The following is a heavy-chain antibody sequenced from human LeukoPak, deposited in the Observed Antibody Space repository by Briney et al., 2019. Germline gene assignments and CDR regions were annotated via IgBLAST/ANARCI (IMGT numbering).Heavy chain of an antibody. CDR3: GRGGSYGDY. CDR2: VNPDGSSI. Sequence: PGGSLRLSCAASGFTFSRYWMDSVRQVPGKGMVWVSRVNPDGSSITYADSVKGRFTSSRDNAKNTLYLQMNRLRGEDTAVYYCGRGGSYGDYWGQGILVTVSS. V-gene: IGHV3-74*01. J-gene: IGHJ4*02. D-gene: IGHD3-16*01. CDR1: GFTFSRYW.